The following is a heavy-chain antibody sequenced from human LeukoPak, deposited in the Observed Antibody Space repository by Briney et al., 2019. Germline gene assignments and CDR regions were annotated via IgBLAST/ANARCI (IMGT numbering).Heavy chain of an antibody. Sequence: HPGGSLRLSCAASGFTFTSYAMSWVRQAPGNGLEWVSAISGSGGSTYYADSVKGRFTISRDNSKNTLYLQMNSLRAEDTAVYYCAKGRIQLGLQEDAFDIWGQGTMVTVSS. J-gene: IGHJ3*02. D-gene: IGHD5-18*01. CDR1: GFTFTSYA. CDR2: ISGSGGST. CDR3: AKGRIQLGLQEDAFDI. V-gene: IGHV3-23*01.